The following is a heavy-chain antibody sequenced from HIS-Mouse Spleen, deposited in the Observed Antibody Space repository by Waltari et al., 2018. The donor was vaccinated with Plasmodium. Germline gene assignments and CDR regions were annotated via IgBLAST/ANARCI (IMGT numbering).Heavy chain of an antibody. J-gene: IGHJ2*01. CDR3: ARSLGIASSYWYFDL. D-gene: IGHD2-15*01. V-gene: IGHV4-38-2*02. Sequence: QVQLQESGPGLVKPSETLSLPCTVSGYSISRGYYWGWIRQPPGKGLEWIGSIYHSGSTYYNPSLKSRVTISVDTSKNQFSLKLSSVTAADTAVYYCARSLGIASSYWYFDLWGRGTLVTVSS. CDR2: IYHSGST. CDR1: GYSISRGYY.